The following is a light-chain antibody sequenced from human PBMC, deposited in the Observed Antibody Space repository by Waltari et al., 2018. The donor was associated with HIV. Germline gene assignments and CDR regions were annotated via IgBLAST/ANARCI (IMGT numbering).Light chain of an antibody. J-gene: IGLJ3*02. V-gene: IGLV1-47*01. Sequence: QSVLTQPPSVSGAPGQTVTISCSGSSSNIGSNYVYWYRQLPGTAPKLLIYRSNQRPSGVPDRFSGSKSGTSASLAISGLRSENEADYYCAAWDASLSVWVFGGGTKLTVL. CDR2: RSN. CDR1: SSNIGSNY. CDR3: AAWDASLSVWV.